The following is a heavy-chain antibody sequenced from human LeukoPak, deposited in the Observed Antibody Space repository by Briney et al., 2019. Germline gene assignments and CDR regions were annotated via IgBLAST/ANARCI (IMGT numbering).Heavy chain of an antibody. J-gene: IGHJ4*02. CDR3: ARGLSGYASSLGY. V-gene: IGHV3-74*01. CDR2: INSDGSST. Sequence: GGSLRLSCAASGFTFSSYSMNWVRQAPGKGLVWVSRINSDGSSTSYADSVRGRFSISRDNAKNTLYLQTNSLRAEDTAVYYCARGLSGYASSLGYWGQGTLVTVSA. CDR1: GFTFSSYS. D-gene: IGHD6-6*01.